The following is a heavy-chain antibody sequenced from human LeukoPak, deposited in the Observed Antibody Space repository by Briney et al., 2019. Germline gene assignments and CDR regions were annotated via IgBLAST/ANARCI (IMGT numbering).Heavy chain of an antibody. V-gene: IGHV4-34*01. CDR3: AGFRGGLGYYYYYYGMDV. D-gene: IGHD3-10*01. J-gene: IGHJ6*02. CDR1: GGSFSGYY. CDR2: INHSGST. Sequence: SETLSLTCAVYGGSFSGYYWGWIRQPPGKGLEWIGEINHSGSTNYNPSLKSRVTISVDTSKNQFSLKLSSVTAADTAVYYCAGFRGGLGYYYYYYGMDVWGQGTTVTVSS.